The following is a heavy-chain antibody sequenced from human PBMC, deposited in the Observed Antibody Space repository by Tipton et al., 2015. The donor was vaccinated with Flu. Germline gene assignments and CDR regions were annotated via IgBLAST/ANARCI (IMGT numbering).Heavy chain of an antibody. Sequence: SLRLSCAASGFTVTNNYVSWVRQAPGKGLEWVSVIYTAGRTKSAGSVEGRFTISRDISKNMVYLQMNSLRVDDTAMYYCARDMGRGYGEWDSWGQGTLVTVSS. CDR1: GFTVTNNY. V-gene: IGHV3-53*01. CDR2: IYTAGRT. D-gene: IGHD3-10*01. J-gene: IGHJ4*02. CDR3: ARDMGRGYGEWDS.